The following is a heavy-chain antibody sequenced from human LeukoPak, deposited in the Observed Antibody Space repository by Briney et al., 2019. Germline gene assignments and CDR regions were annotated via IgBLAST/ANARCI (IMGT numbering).Heavy chain of an antibody. CDR2: INPNSGGT. CDR1: GYTFTGYY. J-gene: IGHJ5*02. D-gene: IGHD2-2*02. CDR3: ARDGCSSTSCYTRLSGWFDP. V-gene: IGHV1-2*02. Sequence: ASVKVSCKASGYTFTGYYMHWVRQAPGQGLEWMGWINPNSGGTNYAQKFQGRVTMTRDTSISTAYMELRSLRSDDTAVYYCARDGCSSTSCYTRLSGWFDPWGQGTLVTVSS.